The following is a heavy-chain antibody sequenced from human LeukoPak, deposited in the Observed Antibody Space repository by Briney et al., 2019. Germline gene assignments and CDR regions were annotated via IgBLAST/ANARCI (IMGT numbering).Heavy chain of an antibody. Sequence: SETLSLTCSVSGVSISSGSYHWSWIRQPAGEGLEWIGRIYGSGSTNYNPSRKSRLTITVDTSKNQLSLKLSSVTAADTPVYYCAREVVVAVRGYFDYWGQGTLVTVSS. CDR2: IYGSGST. J-gene: IGHJ4*02. D-gene: IGHD3-22*01. CDR3: AREVVVAVRGYFDY. V-gene: IGHV4-61*02. CDR1: GVSISSGSYH.